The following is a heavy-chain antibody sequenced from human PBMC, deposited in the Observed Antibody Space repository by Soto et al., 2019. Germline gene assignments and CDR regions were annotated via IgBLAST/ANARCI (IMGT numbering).Heavy chain of an antibody. J-gene: IGHJ4*02. CDR1: GFTFSSYS. CDR2: ISSSSSTI. Sequence: EVQLVESGGGLVQPGGSLRLSCAASGFTFSSYSMNWVRQAPGKGLEWVSYISSSSSTIYYADSVKGRLTISRVNAKNSLYVQMNGRRDEDRSVYYCGRGHAVYPALMRWYRGEWGQGTLVTFSS. CDR3: GRGHAVYPALMRWYRGE. V-gene: IGHV3-48*02. D-gene: IGHD2-15*01.